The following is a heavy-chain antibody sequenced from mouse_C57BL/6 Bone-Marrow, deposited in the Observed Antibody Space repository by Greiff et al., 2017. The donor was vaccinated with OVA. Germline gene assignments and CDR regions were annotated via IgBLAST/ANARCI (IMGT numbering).Heavy chain of an antibody. V-gene: IGHV1-81*01. Sequence: QVQLKQSGAELARPGASVKLSCKASGYTFTSYGISWVKQRTGQGLEWIGEIYPRSGNTYYNEKFKGKATMTADKSSSTAYMELRSLTSEDSAVYFCARKGYYYGSSADVWGTGTTVTVSS. J-gene: IGHJ1*03. CDR2: IYPRSGNT. CDR3: ARKGYYYGSSADV. D-gene: IGHD1-1*01. CDR1: GYTFTSYG.